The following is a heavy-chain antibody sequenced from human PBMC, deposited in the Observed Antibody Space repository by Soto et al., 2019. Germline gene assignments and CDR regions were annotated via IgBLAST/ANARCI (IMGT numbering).Heavy chain of an antibody. D-gene: IGHD3-22*01. CDR2: INPNGGRT. CDR3: ARDSGDYYDNSGSPYNAFDI. V-gene: IGHV1-46*03. Sequence: QVHLVQSGAEVKKPGASVKVSCKASGYTFTNYYMHWVRQAPGQGLEWMGIINPNGGRTSYTQKFQGRVTVTGDTSTSTVYMELSSLRSEDTAVYYCARDSGDYYDNSGSPYNAFDIWGQGTMVTVSS. J-gene: IGHJ3*02. CDR1: GYTFTNYY.